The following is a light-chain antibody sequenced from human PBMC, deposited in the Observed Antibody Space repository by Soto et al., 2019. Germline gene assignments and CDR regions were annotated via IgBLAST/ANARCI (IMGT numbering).Light chain of an antibody. Sequence: ILMTQSPGTLSVSPGERATLSCMASQSVRRNLAWYQQKPGQAPRLLIYGASTRPTGIPAGLSGSGSGTEFTLTISSLQSEDYEVYYCQQYNNWPPTFGQGTKVDIK. CDR2: GAS. CDR3: QQYNNWPPT. J-gene: IGKJ1*01. CDR1: QSVRRN. V-gene: IGKV3-15*01.